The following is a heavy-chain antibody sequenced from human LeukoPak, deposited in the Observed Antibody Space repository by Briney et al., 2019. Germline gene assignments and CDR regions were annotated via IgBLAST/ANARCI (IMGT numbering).Heavy chain of an antibody. J-gene: IGHJ4*02. CDR1: GFTFSIYS. CDR2: ISSSSTYI. Sequence: GGSLRLSCAASGFTFSIYSMHWVRQAPGKGLEWVSSISSSSTYIYYADSVKGRFTISRDNAKNSLFLQMNSLRAEDTAVYYCARDWEGATSDYWGQGTLVTVSS. D-gene: IGHD1-26*01. CDR3: ARDWEGATSDY. V-gene: IGHV3-21*01.